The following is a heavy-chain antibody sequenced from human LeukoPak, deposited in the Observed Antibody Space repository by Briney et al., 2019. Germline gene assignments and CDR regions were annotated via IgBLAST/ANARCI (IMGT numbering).Heavy chain of an antibody. D-gene: IGHD3-10*01. J-gene: IGHJ4*02. CDR1: GFTFSSYG. CDR2: ISYDGSNK. Sequence: GGSLRLSCAASGFTFSSYGTHWVRQAPGKGLEWEAVISYDGSNKYYADSVKGRFTISRDNSKNTLYLQMNSLRAEDTAVYYCAKGGRDVWFGELGAFDYWGQGTLVTVSS. CDR3: AKGGRDVWFGELGAFDY. V-gene: IGHV3-30*18.